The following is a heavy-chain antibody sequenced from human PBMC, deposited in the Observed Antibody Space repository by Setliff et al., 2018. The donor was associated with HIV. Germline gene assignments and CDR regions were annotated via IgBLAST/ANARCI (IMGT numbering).Heavy chain of an antibody. CDR1: GGSFSGYY. J-gene: IGHJ4*02. CDR3: ARQAYFDSGGFYPAWVY. V-gene: IGHV4-34*01. CDR2: INHSGST. Sequence: SETLSLTCAVYGGSFSGYYWSWIRQPPGKGLEWIGEINHSGSTSYNPSLKSRVSISVDTSKNQFSLKLSPVTAADTGVYYCARQAYFDSGGFYPAWVYWGQGTLVTVSS. D-gene: IGHD3-22*01.